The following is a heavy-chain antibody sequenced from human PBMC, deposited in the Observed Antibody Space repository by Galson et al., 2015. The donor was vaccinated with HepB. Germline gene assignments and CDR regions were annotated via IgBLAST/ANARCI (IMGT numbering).Heavy chain of an antibody. CDR3: AKDLAAAVKYWYFDL. CDR1: GFTFTRYW. V-gene: IGHV3-30*18. Sequence: SLRLSCAASGFTFTRYWMSWVRQAPGKGLEWVAVISYDGSNKYYADSVKGRFTISRDNSKNTLYLQMNSLRAEDTAVYYCAKDLAAAVKYWYFDLWGRGTLVTVSS. J-gene: IGHJ2*01. CDR2: ISYDGSNK. D-gene: IGHD6-13*01.